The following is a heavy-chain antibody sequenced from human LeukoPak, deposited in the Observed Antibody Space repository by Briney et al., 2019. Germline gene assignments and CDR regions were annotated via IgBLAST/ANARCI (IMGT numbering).Heavy chain of an antibody. J-gene: IGHJ5*02. CDR1: GFTFSSYG. Sequence: GGSLRLSCAASGFTFSSYGMHWVRQAPGKGLEWVAVISYDGSNKYYADSVKGRFTISRDNSKNTLYLQMNSLRAEDTAVYYCARGGIAARPATNWFDPWGQGTLVTVSS. CDR3: ARGGIAARPATNWFDP. D-gene: IGHD6-6*01. CDR2: ISYDGSNK. V-gene: IGHV3-30*03.